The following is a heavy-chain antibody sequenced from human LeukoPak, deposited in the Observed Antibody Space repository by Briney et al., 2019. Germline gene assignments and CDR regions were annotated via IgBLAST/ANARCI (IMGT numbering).Heavy chain of an antibody. V-gene: IGHV3-30-3*01. CDR2: ISYDGSNK. Sequence: GGSLRLSCAASGFTFSTYGIHWVRQAPGKGLEWVAVISYDGSNKYYADSVKGRFTISRDNAKNSLYLQMNSLRAEDTAVYYCARADGSYVDYWGQGTLVTVSS. J-gene: IGHJ4*02. CDR3: ARADGSYVDY. D-gene: IGHD1-26*01. CDR1: GFTFSTYG.